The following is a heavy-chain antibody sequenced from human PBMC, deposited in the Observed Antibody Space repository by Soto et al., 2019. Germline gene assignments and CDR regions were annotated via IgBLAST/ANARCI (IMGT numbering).Heavy chain of an antibody. CDR3: ARDPPPPDY. CDR2: ISAYNGNT. Sequence: ASVKVSCKASGYTFTSYGISWVRQAPGQGLEWMGWISAYNGNTNYAQKFQGRVTITRDTSASTAYMELRSLRSDDTAVYYCARDPPPPDYWGQGTLVTVSS. J-gene: IGHJ4*02. CDR1: GYTFTSYG. V-gene: IGHV1-18*01.